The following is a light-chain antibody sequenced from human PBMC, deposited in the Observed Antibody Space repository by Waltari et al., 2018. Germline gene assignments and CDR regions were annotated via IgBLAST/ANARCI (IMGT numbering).Light chain of an antibody. Sequence: EIVMTQSPATLSLSPGESATLSCKASQNVYTNLAWYQQTPGQAPRLLISGASARAAGVPSRFRGSGSGTEFTLTLSSLQSDDFAVYYCQQYNTWPPLTFGGVTRVDIK. J-gene: IGKJ4*01. V-gene: IGKV3-15*01. CDR2: GAS. CDR3: QQYNTWPPLT. CDR1: QNVYTN.